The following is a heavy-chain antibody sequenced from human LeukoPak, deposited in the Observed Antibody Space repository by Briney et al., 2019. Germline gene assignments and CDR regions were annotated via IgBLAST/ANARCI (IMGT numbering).Heavy chain of an antibody. J-gene: IGHJ4*02. CDR1: GFTFSTYE. CDR2: IRSKAYGGTT. D-gene: IGHD2-21*02. CDR3: SNSYCGGDCYSGGYFDY. V-gene: IGHV3-49*04. Sequence: PGGSLRLSCAASGFTFSTYEMSWVRQAPGKGLEWVGFIRSKAYGGTTEYAASVKGRFTISRDDSKSIAYLQMNSLKTEDTAVYYCSNSYCGGDCYSGGYFDYWGQGTLVAVSS.